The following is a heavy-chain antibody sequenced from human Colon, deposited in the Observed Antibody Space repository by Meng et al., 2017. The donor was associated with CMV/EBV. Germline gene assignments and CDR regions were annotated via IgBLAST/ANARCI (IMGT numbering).Heavy chain of an antibody. Sequence: INSSKVFWGRVRQAPRKGPGWIWKNLHSGKTYHNPGLKEPVTISKEPSKGQFSLKLNSVTVADTAVYHCARGPLSPGIAAPGYWFDPWGQGTLVTVSS. CDR2: NLHSGKT. CDR1: INSSKVF. D-gene: IGHD6-13*01. CDR3: ARGPLSPGIAAPGYWFDP. V-gene: IGHV4-39*07. J-gene: IGHJ5*02.